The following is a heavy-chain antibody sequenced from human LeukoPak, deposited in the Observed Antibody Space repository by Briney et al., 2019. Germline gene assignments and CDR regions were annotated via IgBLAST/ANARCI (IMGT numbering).Heavy chain of an antibody. V-gene: IGHV4-39*07. D-gene: IGHD5-12*01. CDR2: IYYSGST. CDR3: ARAWWLRFAFDI. Sequence: SETLSLTSTVSGGSISSSSYYWGCIRQPPGKGLEWIGSIYYSGSTYYNPSLKSRVTISVDTSKNQFSLKLSSVTAADTAVYYCARAWWLRFAFDIWGQGTMVTVSS. CDR1: GGSISSSSYY. J-gene: IGHJ3*02.